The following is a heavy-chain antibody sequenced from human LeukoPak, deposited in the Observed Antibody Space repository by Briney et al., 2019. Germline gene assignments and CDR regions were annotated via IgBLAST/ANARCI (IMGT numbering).Heavy chain of an antibody. D-gene: IGHD2-2*01. CDR1: GYTLTELS. CDR3: ARVFGWSSTSPTGRGSDP. CDR2: FDPEDGET. J-gene: IGHJ5*02. Sequence: VASVKVSCKVSGYTLTELSMHWVRQAPGKGLEWMGGFDPEDGETIYAQKFQGRVTMTEDTSTDTAYMELSSLRSEDTAVYYCARVFGWSSTSPTGRGSDPWGQGTLVTVSS. V-gene: IGHV1-24*01.